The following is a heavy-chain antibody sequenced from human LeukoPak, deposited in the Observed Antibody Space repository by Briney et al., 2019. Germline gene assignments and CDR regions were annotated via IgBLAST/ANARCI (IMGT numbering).Heavy chain of an antibody. CDR1: GGSISSGGYS. Sequence: SETLSLTCAVSGGSISSGGYSWSWIRQPPGKGLEWIGYIYHSGSTYYNPSLKSRVTISVDRSKNQFSLKLSSETAADTAVYYCARDSGSFDYWGQGTLVTVSS. CDR3: ARDSGSFDY. V-gene: IGHV4-30-2*02. CDR2: IYHSGST. J-gene: IGHJ4*02.